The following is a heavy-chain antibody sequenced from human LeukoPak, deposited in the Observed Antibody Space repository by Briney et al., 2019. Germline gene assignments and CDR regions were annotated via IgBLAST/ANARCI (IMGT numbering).Heavy chain of an antibody. J-gene: IGHJ4*02. D-gene: IGHD3-16*01. V-gene: IGHV3-30*01. CDR2: ISYGGNRN. CDR1: GFTVTVYV. CDR3: VRDFDGRNDYFDGVRFDY. Sequence: GGSLRLSCAASGFTVTVYVMHWVRQAPGKGGENVARISYGGNRNYCADSVRGRFTSSRDDSKNTLYLEMNYLRAEDTSVYYCVRDFDGRNDYFDGVRFDYWGLGTLVTVSS.